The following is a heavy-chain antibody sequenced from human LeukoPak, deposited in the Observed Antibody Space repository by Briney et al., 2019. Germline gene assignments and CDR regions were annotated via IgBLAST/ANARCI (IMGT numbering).Heavy chain of an antibody. CDR2: ISGSGGST. Sequence: PGGSLRLSYAASGFTFSSYAMSWVRQAPGKGLEWVSAISGSGGSTYYADSVKGRFTISRDNSKNTLYLQMNSLRAEDTAVYYCAKRKVPQGYYYDSSGYLDYWGQGTLVTVSS. J-gene: IGHJ4*02. CDR3: AKRKVPQGYYYDSSGYLDY. D-gene: IGHD3-22*01. CDR1: GFTFSSYA. V-gene: IGHV3-23*01.